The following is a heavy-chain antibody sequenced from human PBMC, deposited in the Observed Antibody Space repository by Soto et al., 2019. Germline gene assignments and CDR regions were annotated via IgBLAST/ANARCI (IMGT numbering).Heavy chain of an antibody. J-gene: IGHJ6*02. CDR2: ISTDNGRT. CDR1: GYTLSNNG. D-gene: IGHD6-6*01. Sequence: QVQLVQSGPEMKKPGASVRVSCKVSGYTLSNNGLSWVRQAPGQRFEWLGWISTDNGRTNYAQKFRGRGSMTADTSRGTAYMELTGVRSDDTAVYYCVRGERGLVLYYYHGWDVWGQGTTVTVTS. CDR3: VRGERGLVLYYYHGWDV. V-gene: IGHV1-18*04.